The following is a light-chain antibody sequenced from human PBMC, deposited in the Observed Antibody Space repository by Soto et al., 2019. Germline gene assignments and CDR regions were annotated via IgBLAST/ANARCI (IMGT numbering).Light chain of an antibody. V-gene: IGKV3-20*01. Sequence: EIVLTQSPGTLSLSPGGRATLSCRASQSVSSSYLAWYQQKPGQAPRLLMYGASSRATGIPDRFSGSGSGTDFTLTISRLEPEDFAVYYCQQYGSSPLTFGGGTKVEIK. CDR2: GAS. J-gene: IGKJ4*01. CDR1: QSVSSSY. CDR3: QQYGSSPLT.